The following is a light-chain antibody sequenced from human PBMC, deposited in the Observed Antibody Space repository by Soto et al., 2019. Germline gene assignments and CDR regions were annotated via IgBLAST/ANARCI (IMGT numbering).Light chain of an antibody. CDR1: QSVGSY. Sequence: EIVLTQSPATLSLSPGERATLSCRASQSVGSYLAWYQHKPGQAPRLLIYDASNRAPGIPARFSGSGSGSDFTLTLSSLEPEDFAVYYCQQRRVWPTFGQGTKLDLK. CDR2: DAS. V-gene: IGKV3-11*01. CDR3: QQRRVWPT. J-gene: IGKJ2*01.